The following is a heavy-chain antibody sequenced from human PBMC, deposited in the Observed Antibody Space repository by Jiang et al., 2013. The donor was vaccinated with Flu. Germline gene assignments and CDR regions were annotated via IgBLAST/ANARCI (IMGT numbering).Heavy chain of an antibody. CDR2: IYYSGST. Sequence: VKPSETLSLTCTVSGGSISSSSYYWGWIRQPPGKGLEWIGSIYYSGSTYYNPSLKSRVTISVDTSKNQFSLKLSSVTAADTAVYYCARHIPPDYWGQGTLVTVSS. CDR3: ARHIPPDY. V-gene: IGHV4-39*07. D-gene: IGHD2-21*01. J-gene: IGHJ4*02. CDR1: GGSISSSSYY.